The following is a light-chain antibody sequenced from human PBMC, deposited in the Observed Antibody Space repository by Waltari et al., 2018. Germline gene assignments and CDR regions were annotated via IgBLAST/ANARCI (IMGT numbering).Light chain of an antibody. Sequence: QSVLTQPPSVSGAPGQRVTISCTGNSSNIGAGFAVHWYQQIPGAVPKLLIFGNNNRPSGGPDRFSGSQAGTAASLAITGLEAEDEAHYYCQSYDSSLSGFVVYGGGTKMIVL. CDR2: GNN. CDR3: QSYDSSLSGFVV. CDR1: SSNIGAGFA. J-gene: IGLJ2*01. V-gene: IGLV1-40*01.